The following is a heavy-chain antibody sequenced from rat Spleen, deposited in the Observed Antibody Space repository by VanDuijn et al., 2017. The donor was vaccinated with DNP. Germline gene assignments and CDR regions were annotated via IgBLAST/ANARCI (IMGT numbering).Heavy chain of an antibody. Sequence: EVQLVESGGGLVQPGRSMKLSCAASGFTFSYYYMAWVRQSPKKGLEWVATIIYDGSRTYYPDSVKGRFTISRDNEKSTLYLQMTSLRSEDTATYYCARLLAGRSYYLDYWGQGVMVTVSS. CDR2: IIYDGSRT. D-gene: IGHD1-4*01. CDR3: ARLLAGRSYYLDY. J-gene: IGHJ2*01. V-gene: IGHV5-22*01. CDR1: GFTFSYYY.